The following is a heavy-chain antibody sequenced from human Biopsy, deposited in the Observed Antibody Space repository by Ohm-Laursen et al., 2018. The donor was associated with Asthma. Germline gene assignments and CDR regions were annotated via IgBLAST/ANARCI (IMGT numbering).Heavy chain of an antibody. D-gene: IGHD1-7*01. Sequence: GSLRLSCAASGFTFSDYYMSWIRQAPGKGLEWASYISSSGATIYYADSVRGRFTISRDNAKNSLYLQMNSLRAEDTAVYYCARVMEPELLDYWDQGTLVTVSS. V-gene: IGHV3-11*01. CDR1: GFTFSDYY. J-gene: IGHJ4*02. CDR2: ISSSGATI. CDR3: ARVMEPELLDY.